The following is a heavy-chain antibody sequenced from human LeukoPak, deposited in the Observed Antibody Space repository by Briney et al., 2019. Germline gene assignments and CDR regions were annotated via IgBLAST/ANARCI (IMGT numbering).Heavy chain of an antibody. V-gene: IGHV1-18*01. Sequence: GASVKVSCKASGYTFTSYDINWVRQAPGQGLEWMGWISAYNGNTNYAQKLQGRVTMTTDTSTSTAYMELRSLRSDDTAVYYCATHDSSGYYFQHWGQGTLVTVSS. CDR3: ATHDSSGYYFQH. CDR2: ISAYNGNT. CDR1: GYTFTSYD. J-gene: IGHJ1*01. D-gene: IGHD3-22*01.